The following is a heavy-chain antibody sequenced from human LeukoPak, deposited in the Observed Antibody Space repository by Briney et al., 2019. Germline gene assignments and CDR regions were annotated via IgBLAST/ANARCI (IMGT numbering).Heavy chain of an antibody. V-gene: IGHV4-31*03. Sequence: SETLSLTCTVSGGSISSGGYYWSWIRQHPGKGLEWIGYIYYSGSTYYNPSLKSRVTISVDTSKNQFSLKLSSVTAADTAVYYCARGKGWELPENAFDTWGKGKMVTVSS. J-gene: IGHJ3*02. CDR3: ARGKGWELPENAFDT. D-gene: IGHD1-26*01. CDR1: GGSISSGGYY. CDR2: IYYSGST.